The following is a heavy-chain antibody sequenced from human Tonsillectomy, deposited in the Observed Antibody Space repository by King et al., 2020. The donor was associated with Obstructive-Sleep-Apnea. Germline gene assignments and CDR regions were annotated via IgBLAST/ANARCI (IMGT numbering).Heavy chain of an antibody. V-gene: IGHV2-5*02. CDR3: AHRRSRTYYFDY. D-gene: IGHD1-1*01. J-gene: IGHJ4*02. Sequence: TLKESGPTLVKPTQTLTLTCTFSGFSLSSNGVGVGWIRQPPGKALEWLALIYWDDDKRYSPSLKSRLTITKDTSKNQVVLTMANMDPVDTATYYCAHRRSRTYYFDYWGQGTLVTVSS. CDR1: GFSLSSNGVG. CDR2: IYWDDDK.